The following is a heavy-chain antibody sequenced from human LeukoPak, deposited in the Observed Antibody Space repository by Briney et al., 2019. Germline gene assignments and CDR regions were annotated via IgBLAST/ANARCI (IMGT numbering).Heavy chain of an antibody. D-gene: IGHD5-12*01. Sequence: GGSLRLSCAASGFTFSSYAMSWVRQAPGKGLEWVSAISGSGGSTYCADSVKGRFTISRDNSKNTLYLQMNSLRAEDTAVYYCAKDRGMEWLRFRNYYYYMDVWGKGTTVTVSS. CDR1: GFTFSSYA. V-gene: IGHV3-23*01. CDR2: ISGSGGST. J-gene: IGHJ6*03. CDR3: AKDRGMEWLRFRNYYYYMDV.